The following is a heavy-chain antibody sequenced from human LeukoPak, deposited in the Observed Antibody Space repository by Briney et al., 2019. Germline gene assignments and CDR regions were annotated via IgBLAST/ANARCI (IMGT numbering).Heavy chain of an antibody. J-gene: IGHJ4*02. CDR2: IYYSGST. V-gene: IGHV4-31*03. D-gene: IGHD6-13*01. CDR1: GGSISSGGYY. CDR3: ARDKYSSSWYYYFDY. Sequence: SETLSLTCTVSGGSISSGGYYWSWIRQHPGKGLEWIGYIYYSGSTYYNPSLKSRVTISVDTSKNQFSLKLSSVTAADTAVYYCARDKYSSSWYYYFDYWGQGTLVTVSS.